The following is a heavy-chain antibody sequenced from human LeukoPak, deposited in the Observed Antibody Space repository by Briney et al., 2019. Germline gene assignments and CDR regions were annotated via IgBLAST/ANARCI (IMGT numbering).Heavy chain of an antibody. J-gene: IGHJ4*02. CDR3: ARHSSWYQYYFDY. CDR1: GGSISSYY. V-gene: IGHV4-59*08. Sequence: PSETLSLTCTVSGGSISSYYWSWIRQPPGKGPEWIGYIYYSGSTNYNPSLKSRVTISVDTSKNQFSLKLSSVTAADTAVYYCARHSSWYQYYFDYWGQGTLVTVSS. D-gene: IGHD6-13*01. CDR2: IYYSGST.